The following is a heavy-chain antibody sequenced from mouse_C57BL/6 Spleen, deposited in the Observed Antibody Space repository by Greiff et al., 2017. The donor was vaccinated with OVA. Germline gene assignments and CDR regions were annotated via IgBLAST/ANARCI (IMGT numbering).Heavy chain of an antibody. D-gene: IGHD2-1*01. CDR1: GYTFTSSC. Sequence: QVQLQQPGAELVQPGASVKMSCKASGYTFTSSCITWVKQSPGQGPAWIGDIYPGSGSTNYNEKFKSKATLTVDTSSSTAYMQLSSVTSEDSAVYDGARGDYGSYVPFYYWGKGATLTVAS. V-gene: IGHV1-55*01. CDR3: ARGDYGSYVPFYY. J-gene: IGHJ2*01. CDR2: IYPGSGST.